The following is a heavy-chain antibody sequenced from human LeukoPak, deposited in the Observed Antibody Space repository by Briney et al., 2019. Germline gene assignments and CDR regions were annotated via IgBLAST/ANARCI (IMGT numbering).Heavy chain of an antibody. CDR3: ARVASRSISSRCFDH. D-gene: IGHD6-6*01. J-gene: IGHJ4*02. CDR1: GGSINGYY. CDR2: IYSSGTT. Sequence: SEPLSLTCTVSGGSINGYYWNWIRQPPGKALEWIGFIYSSGTTNYNPSLESRVTISLDTSNKQFSLRLTSVTAADTAVYFCARVASRSISSRCFDHWGQGTLVTVSS. V-gene: IGHV4-4*08.